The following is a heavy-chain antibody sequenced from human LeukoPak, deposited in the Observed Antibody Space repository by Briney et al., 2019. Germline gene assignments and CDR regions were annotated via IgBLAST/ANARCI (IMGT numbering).Heavy chain of an antibody. CDR1: GYTFTSYW. J-gene: IGHJ4*02. CDR3: ARRHYGSGSYYYDY. D-gene: IGHD3-10*01. Sequence: GESLKISCQGSGYTFTSYWVAWVRQMPGKSLEWMGSTYPGKSDTRYSPSFQGPGTISADNTISTAYLQWSSLKASDTAMYYCARRHYGSGSYYYDYWGQGTLVTVSS. V-gene: IGHV5-51*01. CDR2: TYPGKSDT.